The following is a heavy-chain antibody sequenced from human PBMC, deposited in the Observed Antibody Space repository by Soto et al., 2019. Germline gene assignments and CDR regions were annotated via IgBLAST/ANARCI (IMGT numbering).Heavy chain of an antibody. CDR3: ARTXSRVLIAVAGILDY. D-gene: IGHD6-19*01. CDR2: ISYDGSNK. J-gene: IGHJ4*02. V-gene: IGHV3-30-3*01. Sequence: QVQLVXSGGGVVQPGXSLXLSCAASGFTFSSYAMHWVRQAPGKGLEWVAVISYDGSNKYYADSVKGRFTXSXXXXXXXXXXXXXXXXXXDXAVYYXARTXSRVLIAVAGILDYWGQXX. CDR1: GFTFSSYA.